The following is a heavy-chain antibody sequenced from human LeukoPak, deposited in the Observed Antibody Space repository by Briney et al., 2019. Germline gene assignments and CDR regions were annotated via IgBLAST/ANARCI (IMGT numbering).Heavy chain of an antibody. CDR3: ASLVDTAMNYYYYYYMDV. J-gene: IGHJ6*03. CDR2: ISSSSSTI. Sequence: PGGSLRPSCAASGFTFSSYSMNWVRQAPGKGLEWVSYISSSSSTIYYADSVKGRFTISRDNAKNSLYLQMNSLRAEDTAVYYCASLVDTAMNYYYYYYMDVWGKGTTVTVSS. D-gene: IGHD5-18*01. CDR1: GFTFSSYS. V-gene: IGHV3-48*04.